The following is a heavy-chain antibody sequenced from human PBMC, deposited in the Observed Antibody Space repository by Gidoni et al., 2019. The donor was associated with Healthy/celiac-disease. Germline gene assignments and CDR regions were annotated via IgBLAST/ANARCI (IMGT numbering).Heavy chain of an antibody. V-gene: IGHV4-39*01. CDR1: GGSISSSSYY. CDR2: IYYSGST. J-gene: IGHJ4*02. CDR3: ARLPVVVTAVFDY. Sequence: QLQLQESGPGLVKPSETLSLTCTVSGGSISSSSYYWGWIRQPPGKGLEWIGSIYYSGSTYYNPSLKSRVTISVDTSKNQFSLKLSSVTAADTAVYYCARLPVVVTAVFDYWGQGTLVTVSS. D-gene: IGHD2-21*02.